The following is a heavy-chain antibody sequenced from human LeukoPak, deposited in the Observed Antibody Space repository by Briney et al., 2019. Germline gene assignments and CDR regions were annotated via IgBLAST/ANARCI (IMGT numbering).Heavy chain of an antibody. V-gene: IGHV3-21*01. CDR2: ISSSSSYI. Sequence: GGSLRLSCAASGFTFSSYSMNWVRQAPGKGLEWVSSISSSSSYIYYADSVKGRFTISRDNAKNSLYLQTNSLRAEDTAVYYCARVMYSNYDRAFDIWGQGTIVTVSS. J-gene: IGHJ3*02. CDR3: ARVMYSNYDRAFDI. CDR1: GFTFSSYS. D-gene: IGHD4-11*01.